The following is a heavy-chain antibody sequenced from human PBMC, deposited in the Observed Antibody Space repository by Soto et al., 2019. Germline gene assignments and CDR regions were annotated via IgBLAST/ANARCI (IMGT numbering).Heavy chain of an antibody. CDR1: GGSITTAVDS. CDR3: ARRPFYYYGFDV. Sequence: PSETLSLTCTFSGGSITTAVDSWSWIRQPPGKALEWIGYVYHTGNAYPKPSLKSRVTISLDRSKKQFSLKMTSVTAADTALYYCARRPFYYYGFDVWGQGTTVTVSS. J-gene: IGHJ6*02. CDR2: VYHTGNA. V-gene: IGHV4-30-2*01.